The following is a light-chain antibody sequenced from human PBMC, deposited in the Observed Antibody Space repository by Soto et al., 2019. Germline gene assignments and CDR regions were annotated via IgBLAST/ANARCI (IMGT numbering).Light chain of an antibody. V-gene: IGKV1-5*01. CDR2: DVS. CDR3: QQYESYSLT. J-gene: IGKJ4*01. Sequence: DIQMTQSPSTLSASVGDSLTITCRASHSIRDCLAWYQQKPGKAPRLLIYDVSNLESGVPSRFSGSGSGTEFTLTISRLRPDDFATYYCQQYESYSLTFGGGTRVDIK. CDR1: HSIRDC.